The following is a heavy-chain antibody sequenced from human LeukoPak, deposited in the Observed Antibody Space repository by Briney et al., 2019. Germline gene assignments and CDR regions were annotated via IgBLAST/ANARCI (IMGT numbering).Heavy chain of an antibody. V-gene: IGHV3-7*05. J-gene: IGHJ6*02. CDR3: ARDLHYYVAMDV. CDR2: IEQDGSEK. CDR1: GFTLSSYW. D-gene: IGHD3-10*02. Sequence: GGSLSLSCAASGFTLSSYWMSWVRQAPAKGQEWVANIEQDGSEKYYVDSVKGRFTISRDNAKNTLYLQMNSLRAEDTALYYCARDLHYYVAMDVWGQGTMVTVSS.